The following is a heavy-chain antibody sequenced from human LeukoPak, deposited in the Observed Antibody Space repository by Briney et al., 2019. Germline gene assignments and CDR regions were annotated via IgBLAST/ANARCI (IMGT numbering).Heavy chain of an antibody. J-gene: IGHJ3*02. D-gene: IGHD3-10*01. Sequence: GASVKVSCKASGYTFTSYGISWVRQAPGQGLEWMGWISAYNGNTNYAQKLQGRVTMTTDTSTSTAYMELRSLRSDDTAVYYCAREGQEWGSGSLNDAFDIWGQGTMVTVSS. V-gene: IGHV1-18*01. CDR1: GYTFTSYG. CDR2: ISAYNGNT. CDR3: AREGQEWGSGSLNDAFDI.